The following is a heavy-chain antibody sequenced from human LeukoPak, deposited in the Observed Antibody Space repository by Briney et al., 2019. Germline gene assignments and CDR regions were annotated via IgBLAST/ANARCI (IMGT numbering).Heavy chain of an antibody. CDR1: GFTFDDYG. D-gene: IGHD3-22*01. V-gene: IGHV3-21*01. J-gene: IGHJ6*04. CDR2: ISSSGSYI. Sequence: GGSLRLSCAASGFTFDDYGMSWVRQAPGKGLEWVSSISSSGSYIYYADSVKGRFTISRDNSKNTLYLQMNSLRAEDTAVYYCAKESDSGYPFGDVWGKGTTVTISS. CDR3: AKESDSGYPFGDV.